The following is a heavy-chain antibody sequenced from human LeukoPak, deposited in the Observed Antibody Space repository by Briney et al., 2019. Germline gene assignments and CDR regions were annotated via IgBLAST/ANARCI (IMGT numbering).Heavy chain of an antibody. CDR1: GGSISSNSYY. D-gene: IGHD3-22*01. V-gene: IGHV4-39*07. CDR3: ARDGAGDSSGKYYFDF. Sequence: KPSETLSLTCTVSGGSISSNSYYWGWIRQPPGKGLEWIGSIYYSGSTYYNPSLKSRVTISLDTSKNQFSLKLSSVTAADTAVYYCARDGAGDSSGKYYFDFWGQGTLVTVSS. J-gene: IGHJ4*02. CDR2: IYYSGST.